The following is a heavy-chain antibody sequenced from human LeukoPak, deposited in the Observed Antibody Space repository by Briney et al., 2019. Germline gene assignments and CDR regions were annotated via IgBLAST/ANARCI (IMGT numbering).Heavy chain of an antibody. CDR3: ARGVVVAATLDY. Sequence: SQTLSLTCIVSGGSISSGGYYWSWIRQHPGKGLEWIGYIYYSGSTYYNPSLKSRVTISVDTSKNQFSLKLSSVTAADTAVYYCARGVVVAATLDYWGQGTLVTVSS. CDR2: IYYSGST. V-gene: IGHV4-31*03. J-gene: IGHJ4*02. CDR1: GGSISSGGYY. D-gene: IGHD2-15*01.